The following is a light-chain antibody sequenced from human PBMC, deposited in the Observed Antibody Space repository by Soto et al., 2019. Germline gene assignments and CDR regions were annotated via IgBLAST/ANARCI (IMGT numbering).Light chain of an antibody. CDR1: EHINNY. CDR3: QQYDSLPLT. Sequence: DIQMTQSPPSLSASVGDRVTITCQASEHINNYLNWYQQIPGKAPKLLIYDASNLAAGAPSRFCGSGSGTAFTFAISGLQPDDVATYYCQQYDSLPLTFGGGTKVDIK. CDR2: DAS. V-gene: IGKV1-33*01. J-gene: IGKJ4*01.